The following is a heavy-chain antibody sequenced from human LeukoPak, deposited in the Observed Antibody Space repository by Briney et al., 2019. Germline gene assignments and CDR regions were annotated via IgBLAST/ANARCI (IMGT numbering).Heavy chain of an antibody. CDR1: GGSISSGGYY. J-gene: IGHJ6*03. D-gene: IGHD2-21*01. Sequence: PSETLSLTCTVPGGSISSGGYYWSWIRQHPGKGLEWIGYIYYSGSTYYNPSLKSRVTISVDTSKNQFSLKLSSVTAADTAVYYCARAYCGGDCHPYSLYYYMDVWGKGTTVTVSS. V-gene: IGHV4-31*03. CDR2: IYYSGST. CDR3: ARAYCGGDCHPYSLYYYMDV.